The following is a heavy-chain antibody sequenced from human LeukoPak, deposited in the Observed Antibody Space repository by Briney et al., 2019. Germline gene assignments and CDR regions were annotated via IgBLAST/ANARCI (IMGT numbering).Heavy chain of an antibody. V-gene: IGHV4-39*01. CDR1: GGSISSNSYF. J-gene: IGHJ4*02. CDR2: IYYSGTT. Sequence: SSETLSLTCTVSGGSISSNSYFWGWIRQSPGKGLEWIGSIYYSGTTYYNPSLKSRVTISVDTSKNQFSLKLSSVTAADTAVYYCASVLGSTYWRYYWGQGTLVAVSS. CDR3: ASVLGSTYWRYY. D-gene: IGHD2-8*02.